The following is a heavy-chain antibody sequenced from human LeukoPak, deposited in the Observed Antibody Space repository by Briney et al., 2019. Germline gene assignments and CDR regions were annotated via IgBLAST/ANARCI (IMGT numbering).Heavy chain of an antibody. CDR3: ARDPPIGGADVFDI. CDR2: INPNSGGT. D-gene: IGHD3-10*01. J-gene: IGHJ3*02. CDR1: GYTFTGYY. Sequence: EASVKVSCKAAGYTFTGYYMHWVRQAPRQGLEWMGWINPNSGGTNYAQKFQGRVTMTRDTSISTAYMELSRLTSDDTAVYYCARDPPIGGADVFDIWGQGTMVTVSS. V-gene: IGHV1-2*02.